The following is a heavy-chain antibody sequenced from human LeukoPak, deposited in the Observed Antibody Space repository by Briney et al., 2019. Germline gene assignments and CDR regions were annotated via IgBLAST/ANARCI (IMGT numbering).Heavy chain of an antibody. J-gene: IGHJ4*02. CDR1: GYTFTSYG. V-gene: IGHV1-18*01. CDR3: ASGDSEWELPPSGY. Sequence: ASVKVSCKASGYTFTSYGISWVRQAPGQGLEWMGWISAYNGNTNYAQKLQGRVTMTTDTSTSTAYMELRSLRSDDTAVYYCASGDSEWELPPSGYWSQGTLVTVSS. D-gene: IGHD1-26*01. CDR2: ISAYNGNT.